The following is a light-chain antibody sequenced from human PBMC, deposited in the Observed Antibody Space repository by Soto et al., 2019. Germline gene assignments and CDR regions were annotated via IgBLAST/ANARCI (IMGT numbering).Light chain of an antibody. J-gene: IGKJ2*01. V-gene: IGKV3-15*01. CDR2: GAS. CDR1: QSVSSN. Sequence: EIVMTQSPANLSVSPGERATLSCRASQSVSSNLAWYQQKPGQGPRLLIYGASTRATSILARFSGSGSGTEFSLTIISLQSEDFPVYYCQQYNQWPPYTFGQGTKLEIK. CDR3: QQYNQWPPYT.